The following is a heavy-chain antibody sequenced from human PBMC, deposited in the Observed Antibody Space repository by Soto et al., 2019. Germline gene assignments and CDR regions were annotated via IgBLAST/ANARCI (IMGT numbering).Heavy chain of an antibody. CDR1: GGSISSYY. Sequence: PSETLSLTCTVSGGSISSYYWSWIRQPPGKGLEWIGYIYYSGSTNYNPSLKSRVTISVDTSKNQFSLKLSSVTAADTAVYYCSRDRGYDFWSGYFSPKDSYYYTDVWGKGTTVTVSS. D-gene: IGHD3-3*01. V-gene: IGHV4-59*01. CDR2: IYYSGST. CDR3: SRDRGYDFWSGYFSPKDSYYYTDV. J-gene: IGHJ6*03.